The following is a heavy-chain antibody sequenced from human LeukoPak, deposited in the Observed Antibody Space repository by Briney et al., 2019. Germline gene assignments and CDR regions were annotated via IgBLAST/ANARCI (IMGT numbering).Heavy chain of an antibody. Sequence: ASVKVSCKASGYTFTGYYMHWVRQAPGQGLEWVGWINPNSGGTNYAQNFQDRVTLTTDTSTSTAYMELRSLRSDDTAVYYCARDVNYAFDYWGQGTLVTVSS. V-gene: IGHV1-2*02. D-gene: IGHD3-16*01. J-gene: IGHJ4*02. CDR2: INPNSGGT. CDR3: ARDVNYAFDY. CDR1: GYTFTGYY.